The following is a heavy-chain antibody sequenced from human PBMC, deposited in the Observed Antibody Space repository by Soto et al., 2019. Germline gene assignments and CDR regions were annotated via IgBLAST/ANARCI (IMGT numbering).Heavy chain of an antibody. CDR2: IYYSGST. CDR3: ASSGYYYYFDY. J-gene: IGHJ4*02. Sequence: KASETLSLTCTVSGGSISSGDYYWSWIRQPPGKGLEWIGYIYYSGSTYYNPSLKSRVTISVDTSKNQFSLKLSSVTAADTAVYYCASSGYYYYFDYWGQGTLVTVSS. CDR1: GGSISSGDYY. D-gene: IGHD3-22*01. V-gene: IGHV4-30-4*01.